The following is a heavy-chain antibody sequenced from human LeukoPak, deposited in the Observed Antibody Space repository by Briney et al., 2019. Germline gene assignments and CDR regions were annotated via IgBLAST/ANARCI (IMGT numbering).Heavy chain of an antibody. CDR2: MNPNSGIT. J-gene: IGHJ4*02. CDR1: GYSFTNYD. CDR3: AREDFYDSGSNDY. Sequence: ASVKVSCKASGYSFTNYDINWVRQASGQGLEWMGWMNPNSGITAYAQKFQGRVTITRNTSISTAYMELSSLRSEDTAVYYCAREDFYDSGSNDYWGQGTLVTVSS. V-gene: IGHV1-8*03. D-gene: IGHD3-22*01.